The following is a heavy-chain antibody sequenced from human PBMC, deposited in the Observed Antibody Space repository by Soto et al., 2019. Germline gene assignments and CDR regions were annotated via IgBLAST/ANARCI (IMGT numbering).Heavy chain of an antibody. Sequence: SETLSLTCAVSGGSIGGAGYSWSWIRQLPGGGLDWIGYIYESGTILYNPSLKTRLTISLNWSDKQFSLTLNSVTPADTAVYYCARAQFYSGSGTYRNLMFEPWGQGTQVTVSS. CDR3: ARAQFYSGSGTYRNLMFEP. D-gene: IGHD3-10*01. CDR1: GGSIGGAGYS. V-gene: IGHV4-30-2*01. CDR2: IYESGTI. J-gene: IGHJ5*02.